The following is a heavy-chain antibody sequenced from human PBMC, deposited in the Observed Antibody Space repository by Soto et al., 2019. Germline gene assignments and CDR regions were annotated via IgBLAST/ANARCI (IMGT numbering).Heavy chain of an antibody. Sequence: EVQLVESGGGLVKPGGSLRLSCVDSGFTFSSYWMSWVRQAPVKGLEWVGNIKQDGSEENYVDSVKGRFTISRDNAKTSMYLQMNSLRAEDTAVYYCARIAASGRGWDVWGQGTTVVVSS. J-gene: IGHJ6*02. V-gene: IGHV3-7*01. CDR2: IKQDGSEE. CDR3: ARIAASGRGWDV. CDR1: GFTFSSYW. D-gene: IGHD6-13*01.